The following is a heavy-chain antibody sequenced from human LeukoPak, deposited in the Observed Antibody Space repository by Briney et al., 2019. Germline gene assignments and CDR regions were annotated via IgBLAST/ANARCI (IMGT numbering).Heavy chain of an antibody. Sequence: ASVKVSCKASGYTLTGYYMHWVRQAPGQGLEWMGWINPNSGGTNYAQNFQGRVTMTRDTSISTAYMELSRLRSDDTAVYYCARAPGQRLVLTYFDYWGQGTLVTVSS. CDR1: GYTLTGYY. CDR2: INPNSGGT. J-gene: IGHJ4*02. V-gene: IGHV1-2*02. CDR3: ARAPGQRLVLTYFDY. D-gene: IGHD6-13*01.